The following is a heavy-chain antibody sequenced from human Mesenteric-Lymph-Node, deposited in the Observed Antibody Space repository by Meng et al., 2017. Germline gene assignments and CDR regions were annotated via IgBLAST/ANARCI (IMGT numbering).Heavy chain of an antibody. CDR1: GYTFTSYD. V-gene: IGHV1-8*03. CDR3: GKYSYYYDSSGFLRDDAFDI. Sequence: ASVKVSCKASGYTFTSYDINWVRQATGQGLEWMGWMNPNSGNTGYAQKFQGRVTITRNTSISTAYMELSSLRSEDTAVYYCGKYSYYYDSSGFLRDDAFDIWGQGTMVTVSS. J-gene: IGHJ3*02. CDR2: MNPNSGNT. D-gene: IGHD3-22*01.